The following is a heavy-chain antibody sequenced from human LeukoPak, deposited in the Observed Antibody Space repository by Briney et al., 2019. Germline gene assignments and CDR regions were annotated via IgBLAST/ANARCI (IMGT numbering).Heavy chain of an antibody. V-gene: IGHV4-61*01. CDR2: IDYRGST. CDR1: GGSVSCGSYY. Sequence: SETLSLTCTVSGGSVSCGSYYWSWIRQPPGKGLERIAYIDYRGSTTYNPSLRSRITISVDTSRNQFSLKLTSVTAADTAVYYCARSRSGYSYEHGAFEIWGQGTMVTVSS. D-gene: IGHD5-18*01. CDR3: ARSRSGYSYEHGAFEI. J-gene: IGHJ3*02.